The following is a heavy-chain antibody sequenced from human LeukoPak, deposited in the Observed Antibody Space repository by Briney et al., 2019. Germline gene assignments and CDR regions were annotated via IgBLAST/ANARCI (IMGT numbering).Heavy chain of an antibody. V-gene: IGHV3-21*01. Sequence: GGSLRLSCAASGFTFFTYSMSWVRQAPGKGLEWVSLISSSSTYLHYADSVKGRLTISRDNAKNSLYLQMNSLRAEDTAVYYCARGQPGGFDYWGQGTLVTVSS. CDR3: ARGQPGGFDY. D-gene: IGHD1-14*01. CDR1: GFTFFTYS. CDR2: ISSSSTYL. J-gene: IGHJ4*02.